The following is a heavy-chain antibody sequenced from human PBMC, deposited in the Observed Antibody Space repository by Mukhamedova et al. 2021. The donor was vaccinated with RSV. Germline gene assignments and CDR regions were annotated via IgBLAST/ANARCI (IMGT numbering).Heavy chain of an antibody. Sequence: GRFTISRDNANNSLYLQMTSLRAEDTAVYYCARGYYTHYYYMDVWGKVTTVTVSS. J-gene: IGHJ6*03. V-gene: IGHV3-11*06. D-gene: IGHD3-3*01. CDR3: ARGYYTHYYYMDV.